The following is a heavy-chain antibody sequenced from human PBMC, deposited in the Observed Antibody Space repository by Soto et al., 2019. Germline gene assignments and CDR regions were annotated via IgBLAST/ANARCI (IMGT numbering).Heavy chain of an antibody. CDR3: AKESTVGSPGDYFDS. J-gene: IGHJ4*02. D-gene: IGHD1-26*01. CDR1: GFTFGSYA. Sequence: VELLESGGDLVQPGGSLRLSCAASGFTFGSYAINWVRQPPGKGLEWVSAIGIYANTYYAGSVKGRFTISRDDSKNTVYLQLNSLRVDDTAVYYCAKESTVGSPGDYFDSWGQGTLVTVSS. V-gene: IGHV3-23*01. CDR2: IGIYANT.